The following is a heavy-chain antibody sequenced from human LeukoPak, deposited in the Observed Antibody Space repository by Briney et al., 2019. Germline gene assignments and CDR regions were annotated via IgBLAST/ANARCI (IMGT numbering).Heavy chain of an antibody. V-gene: IGHV1-2*02. CDR1: GYTFTGYY. CDR2: INPNSGGT. D-gene: IGHD1-26*01. J-gene: IGHJ3*02. CDR3: AREGHSGSAAGPDAFDI. Sequence: GASVKVSCKASGYTFTGYYIHWVRQAPGQGLEWMGWINPNSGGTNYAQKFQGRVTMTRDTSISTAYMELSRLRSDDTAVYYCAREGHSGSAAGPDAFDIWGQGAMVTVSS.